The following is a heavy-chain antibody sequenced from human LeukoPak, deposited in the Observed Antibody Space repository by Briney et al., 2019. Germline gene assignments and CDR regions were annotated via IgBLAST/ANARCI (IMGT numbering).Heavy chain of an antibody. J-gene: IGHJ3*02. V-gene: IGHV4-59*01. D-gene: IGHD5-24*01. CDR3: ARYQGDGYNFWAFDI. CDR2: IYYSGST. Sequence: SETLSLTCTVSGGSISSYYWSWIRQPPGKGLEWIGYIYYSGSTNYNPSLKSRVTVSVDMSKSQFSLKLSSVTAADTAVYYCARYQGDGYNFWAFDIWGQGTMVTVSS. CDR1: GGSISSYY.